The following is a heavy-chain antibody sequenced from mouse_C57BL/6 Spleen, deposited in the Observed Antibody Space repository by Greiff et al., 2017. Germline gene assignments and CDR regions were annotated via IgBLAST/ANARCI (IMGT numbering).Heavy chain of an antibody. V-gene: IGHV14-1*01. CDR1: GFNIKDYY. CDR2: IDPEDGDT. D-gene: IGHD1-1*01. CDR3: TTGIITTVAPGFAY. J-gene: IGHJ3*01. Sequence: EVQLQQSGAELVRPGASVKLSCTASGFNIKDYYMHWVKQRPEQGLEWIGRIDPEDGDTEYAPKFQGKATMTADTSSNTAYLQLSSLTSEDTAVYYCTTGIITTVAPGFAYWGQGTLVTVSA.